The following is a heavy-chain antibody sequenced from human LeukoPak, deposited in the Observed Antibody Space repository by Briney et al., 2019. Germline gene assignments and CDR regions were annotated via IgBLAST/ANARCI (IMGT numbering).Heavy chain of an antibody. CDR2: INLDGSQK. CDR3: AKADGSHTLALDY. CDR1: GFTVFNYW. J-gene: IGHJ4*02. Sequence: GGSLRLSCAASGFTVFNYWMSWVRQAPGKGLEWVANINLDGSQKYYVDSLKGRFTISRDNSKNTLYLQMNSLKSEDTGVYYCAKADGSHTLALDYWGQGTLATVSS. V-gene: IGHV3-7*01. D-gene: IGHD1-26*01.